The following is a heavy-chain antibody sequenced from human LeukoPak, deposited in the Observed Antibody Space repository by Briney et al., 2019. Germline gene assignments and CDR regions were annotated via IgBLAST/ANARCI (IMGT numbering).Heavy chain of an antibody. CDR1: GFTFSNAW. D-gene: IGHD6-19*01. CDR2: ISSSSSYI. J-gene: IGHJ2*01. V-gene: IGHV3-21*01. CDR3: ARPGIAVAGSASAPTFD. Sequence: GGSLRLSCAASGFTFSNAWMNWVRQAPGKGLEWVSSISSSSSYIYYADSVKGRFTISRDNAKNSLYLQMNSLRAEDTAVYYCARPGIAVAGSASAPTFD.